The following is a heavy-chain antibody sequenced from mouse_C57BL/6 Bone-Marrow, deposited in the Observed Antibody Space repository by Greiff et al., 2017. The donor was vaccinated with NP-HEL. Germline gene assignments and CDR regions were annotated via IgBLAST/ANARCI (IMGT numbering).Heavy chain of an antibody. J-gene: IGHJ4*01. Sequence: VQLQQSGAELVKPGASVKLSCKASGYTFTSYWMHWVKQRPGQGLEWIGMIHPNSGSTNYNEKFKSKATLTVDKSSSTAYMQLSSLTSEDSAVYYCASREDMITTNWGYYAMDYWGQGTSVTVSS. V-gene: IGHV1-64*01. CDR3: ASREDMITTNWGYYAMDY. CDR1: GYTFTSYW. CDR2: IHPNSGST. D-gene: IGHD2-4*01.